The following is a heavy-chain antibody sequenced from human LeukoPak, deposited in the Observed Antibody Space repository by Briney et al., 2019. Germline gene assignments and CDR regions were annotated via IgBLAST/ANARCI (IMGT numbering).Heavy chain of an antibody. CDR1: GGSISGYY. V-gene: IGHV4-59*08. J-gene: IGHJ4*02. CDR2: IYYSGST. Sequence: PSETLSLTCTVSGGSISGYYWSWIRQPPGKGLEWIGYIYYSGSTNYNPSLKSRVTISVDTSKNQFSLKLSSVTAADTAVYYCARRATMLAGGYFDYWGQGTLVTVSS. D-gene: IGHD5-12*01. CDR3: ARRATMLAGGYFDY.